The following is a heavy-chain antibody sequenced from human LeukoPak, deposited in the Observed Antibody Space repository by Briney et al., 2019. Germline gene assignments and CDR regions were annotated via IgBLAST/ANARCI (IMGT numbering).Heavy chain of an antibody. CDR2: INSDGSKR. CDR3: VRDDGSYSLDY. Sequence: PGGSLRLSCAASGFTFSRYWMHWVRHAPGKGLVWVSNINSDGSKRNHADSVKGRFTISRDNAKNTLYPQMNSLRAEDTAVYYCVRDDGSYSLDYWGQGTLVTVAS. CDR1: GFTFSRYW. J-gene: IGHJ4*02. V-gene: IGHV3-74*01. D-gene: IGHD1-26*01.